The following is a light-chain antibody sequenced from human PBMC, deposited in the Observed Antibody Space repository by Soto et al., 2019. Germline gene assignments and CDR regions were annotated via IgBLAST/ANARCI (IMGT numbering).Light chain of an antibody. Sequence: ALTQPPSVSGAPGQRVTISCTGSSSNIGAGYDVHWYQQLPGTAPKLLIYGNSNRPSGVPDRFSGSKSGTSASLAISGLQSEDEADYYCVAWDDSLNGYVVFGGGTKVTVL. V-gene: IGLV1-40*01. CDR3: VAWDDSLNGYVV. J-gene: IGLJ2*01. CDR1: SSNIGAGYD. CDR2: GNS.